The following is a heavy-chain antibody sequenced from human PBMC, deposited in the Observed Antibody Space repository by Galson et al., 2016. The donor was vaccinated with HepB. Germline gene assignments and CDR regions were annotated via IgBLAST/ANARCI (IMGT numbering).Heavy chain of an antibody. J-gene: IGHJ4*02. CDR3: ARETVHIHDILTGPRYFDY. Sequence: SETLSLTCTVSGDSISPYFWTWIRQPPGKGLEWIGYISYTGTTKYNPSLKSRLTISIDAPRRQFSLRLSSVTAADTAVYYCARETVHIHDILTGPRYFDYWGRGTLVPVSS. CDR2: ISYTGTT. V-gene: IGHV4-59*01. D-gene: IGHD3-9*01. CDR1: GDSISPYF.